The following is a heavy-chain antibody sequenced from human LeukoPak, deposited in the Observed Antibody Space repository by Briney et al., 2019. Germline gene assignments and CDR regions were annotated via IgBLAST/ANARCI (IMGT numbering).Heavy chain of an antibody. CDR1: GDPFSSYS. CDR3: ARDRGYFYDQLDY. CDR2: ISVSGGVR. D-gene: IGHD2/OR15-2a*01. Sequence: GGSLRLSCVASGDPFSSYSMNWIRQAPGKGLEWVSYISVSGGVRSYADSVKGRFTISRDDARNSLYLQMNSLKDEDTAVYYCARDRGYFYDQLDYWGQGTLVTVSS. V-gene: IGHV3-48*02. J-gene: IGHJ4*02.